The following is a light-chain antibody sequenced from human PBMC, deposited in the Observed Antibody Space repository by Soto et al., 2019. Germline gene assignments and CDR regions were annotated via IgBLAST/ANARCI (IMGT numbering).Light chain of an antibody. J-gene: IGKJ1*01. CDR2: GAS. CDR3: QQYGSSRWT. V-gene: IGKV3-20*01. CDR1: QSVSSSY. Sequence: EIVLTQSPGTLSLSPGERATLSCRASQSVSSSYLAWYQQNRGQAPRLLIYGASSRATGIPDRFSGSGSGTDFTLTISRLEPEDCAVYYCQQYGSSRWTFGQGTKVDIK.